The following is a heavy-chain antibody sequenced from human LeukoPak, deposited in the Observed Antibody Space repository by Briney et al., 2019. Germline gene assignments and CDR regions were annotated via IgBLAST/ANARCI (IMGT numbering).Heavy chain of an antibody. CDR1: GGSIISYY. CDR2: IYYSGST. Sequence: PSETLSLTCTVSGGSIISYYWSWIRQPPGKGLEWIGYIYYSGSTNYNPSLKSRVTISVDTSKNHFSLKLSSVTAADTAVYYSARFEPVAGTLVYWGQGTLVTVSS. V-gene: IGHV4-59*08. J-gene: IGHJ4*02. D-gene: IGHD6-19*01. CDR3: ARFEPVAGTLVY.